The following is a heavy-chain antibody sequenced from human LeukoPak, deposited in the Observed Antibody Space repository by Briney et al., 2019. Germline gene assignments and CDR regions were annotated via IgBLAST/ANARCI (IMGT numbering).Heavy chain of an antibody. CDR2: ISYDGSNK. Sequence: PGRSLRLSCAASGFTFSSYGMHWVRQGPGQGLEWVAVISYDGSNKYYADSVKGRFTISRDNSKNTLYLRMSSLRAEDTAVYYCAKELTSSGWFDYWGQGTLVTVSS. V-gene: IGHV3-30*18. D-gene: IGHD6-19*01. CDR1: GFTFSSYG. J-gene: IGHJ4*02. CDR3: AKELTSSGWFDY.